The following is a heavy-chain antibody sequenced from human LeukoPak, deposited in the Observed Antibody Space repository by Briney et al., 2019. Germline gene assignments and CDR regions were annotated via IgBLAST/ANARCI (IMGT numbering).Heavy chain of an antibody. J-gene: IGHJ4*02. CDR2: LYYGVST. CDR1: GFIVSGDY. D-gene: IGHD4-17*01. CDR3: ARGRQNYGDYPY. Sequence: GGSLRLSCVVSGFIVSGDYISWFRQAPGKGLEWVSVLYYGVSTFYKDSVKGRFTTSGDNFKNTVYLQMNSLRAEDTAVYYCARGRQNYGDYPYWGQGTLVTVSS. V-gene: IGHV3-53*01.